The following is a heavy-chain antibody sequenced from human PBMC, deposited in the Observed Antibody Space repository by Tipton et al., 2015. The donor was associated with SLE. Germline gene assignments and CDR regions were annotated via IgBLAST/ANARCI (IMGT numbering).Heavy chain of an antibody. V-gene: IGHV4-34*01. CDR1: GGSISPYY. J-gene: IGHJ6*03. Sequence: LRLSCTVSGGSISPYYWSWIRQPPGKGLEWIGEINHSGSTNYNPSLKSRVTISVDTSKNQFSLKLSSVTAADTAVYYCARQPVYYYYYMDVWGKGTTVTVSS. CDR3: ARQPVYYYYYMDV. CDR2: INHSGST.